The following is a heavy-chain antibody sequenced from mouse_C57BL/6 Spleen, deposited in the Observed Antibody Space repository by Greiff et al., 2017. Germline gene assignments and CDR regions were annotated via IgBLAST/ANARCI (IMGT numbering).Heavy chain of an antibody. D-gene: IGHD2-3*01. CDR3: ARSDGYYSAWFAY. J-gene: IGHJ3*01. Sequence: QVQLQQSGAELVKPGASVKISCKASGYAFSSYWMNWVKQRPGKGLEWIGQIYPGDGDTNYNGKFKGKATLTADKSSSTAYMRLSSLTSEDSAVYFCARSDGYYSAWFAYWGQGTLVTVSA. CDR2: IYPGDGDT. V-gene: IGHV1-80*01. CDR1: GYAFSSYW.